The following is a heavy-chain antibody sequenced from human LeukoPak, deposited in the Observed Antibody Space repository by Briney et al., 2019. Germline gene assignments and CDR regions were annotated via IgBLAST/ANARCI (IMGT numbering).Heavy chain of an antibody. CDR1: GFTFSSYG. CDR2: ISYDGSNK. J-gene: IGHJ5*02. CDR3: ARDNRYYDSSGVLLRWFDP. V-gene: IGHV3-30*03. Sequence: GRSLRLSCAASGFTFSSYGMHWVRQAPGKGLEWVAVISYDGSNKYYADSVKGRFTISRDNAKNSLYLQMNSLRAEDTAVYYCARDNRYYDSSGVLLRWFDPWGQGTLVTVSS. D-gene: IGHD3-22*01.